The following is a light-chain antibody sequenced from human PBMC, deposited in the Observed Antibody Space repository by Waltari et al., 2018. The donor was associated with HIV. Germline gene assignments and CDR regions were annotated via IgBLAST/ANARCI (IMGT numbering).Light chain of an antibody. CDR2: RNN. CDR1: SSNIGSNS. V-gene: IGLV1-44*01. J-gene: IGLJ1*01. Sequence: QSVLTQPPSASGTPGHRVTISCSGRSSNIGSNSVNWYQHLPETAPKLLIFRNNQRPSGVPDRFSGSKSGTSASLAISGLQSEDEADYYCAAWDDSLNGYVFGTGTTVTVL. CDR3: AAWDDSLNGYV.